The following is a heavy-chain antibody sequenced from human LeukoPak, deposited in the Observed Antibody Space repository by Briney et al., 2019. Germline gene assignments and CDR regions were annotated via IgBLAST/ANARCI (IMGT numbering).Heavy chain of an antibody. D-gene: IGHD3-10*01. CDR2: TTNSDTT. Sequence: PGGSLRLSCAASGFTFSDYYMSWVRQAPGRGLEWLSYTTNSDTTNYADSVKGRFTVSRDNAKNSLYLQMSSLRAEDTAVYYCTRAWSTVLRGVIKYWGQGTLVTVSS. V-gene: IGHV3-69-1*01. CDR1: GFTFSDYY. CDR3: TRAWSTVLRGVIKY. J-gene: IGHJ4*02.